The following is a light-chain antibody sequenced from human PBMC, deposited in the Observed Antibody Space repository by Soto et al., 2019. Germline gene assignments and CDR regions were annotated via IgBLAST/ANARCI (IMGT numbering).Light chain of an antibody. CDR1: QSVNNN. V-gene: IGKV3-20*01. CDR2: SAS. J-gene: IGKJ1*01. Sequence: EKERTSTAVTLSVSPLDRAIGCRTASQSVNNNVAWYQQKPGHTPRLLIYSASIGATGTPARFSGSGSGSDFTLTISRLEPEDFAVYYCQQYGSSPWTFGHGTKVDIK. CDR3: QQYGSSPWT.